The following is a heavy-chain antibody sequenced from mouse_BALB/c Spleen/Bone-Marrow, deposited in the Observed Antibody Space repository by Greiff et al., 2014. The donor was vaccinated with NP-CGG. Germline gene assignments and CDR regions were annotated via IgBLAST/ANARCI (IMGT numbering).Heavy chain of an antibody. CDR2: INPSTGYT. D-gene: IGHD1-1*01. V-gene: IGHV1-7*01. Sequence: QVQLKESGAELAKPGASVKMSCKASGYTFTSYWMHWGKQRPGQGLEWIGYINPSTGYTEYNQKFKDKATLTADKSSSTAYMQLSSLTSEDSAVYYCARGTVVAYYYAMDYWGQGTSVTVSS. CDR1: GYTFTSYW. J-gene: IGHJ4*01. CDR3: ARGTVVAYYYAMDY.